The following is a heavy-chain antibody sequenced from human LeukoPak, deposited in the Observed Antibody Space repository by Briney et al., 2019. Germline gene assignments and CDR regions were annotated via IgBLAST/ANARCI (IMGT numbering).Heavy chain of an antibody. D-gene: IGHD3-10*01. CDR2: INHSGST. CDR1: GGSFSGYY. V-gene: IGHV4-34*01. Sequence: KASETLSLTCAVYGGSFSGYYWSWIRQPPGKGLEWIGEINHSGSTNYNPSLKSRVTISVDTSKNQFSLKLSSVTAADTAVYYCRASYYYGSGSYYMRGDYWGQGTLVTVSS. J-gene: IGHJ4*02. CDR3: RASYYYGSGSYYMRGDY.